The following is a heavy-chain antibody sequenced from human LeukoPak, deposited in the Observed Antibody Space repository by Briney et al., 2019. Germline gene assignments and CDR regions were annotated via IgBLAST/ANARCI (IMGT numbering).Heavy chain of an antibody. Sequence: GGSLRLSCAASGFTFSSYAMSWVRQAPGKGLEWVSAISGSGGSTYYADSVKGRFTISRDNSKNTLYLQMNSLRAEDTAVYYCAKYRLPSTIVVVIDAFDIWGQGTMVTVSS. J-gene: IGHJ3*02. CDR2: ISGSGGST. V-gene: IGHV3-23*01. D-gene: IGHD3-22*01. CDR1: GFTFSSYA. CDR3: AKYRLPSTIVVVIDAFDI.